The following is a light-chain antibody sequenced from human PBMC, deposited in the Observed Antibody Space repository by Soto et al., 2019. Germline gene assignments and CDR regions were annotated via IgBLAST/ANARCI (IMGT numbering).Light chain of an antibody. CDR1: QGISSY. J-gene: IGKJ1*01. CDR2: AAS. V-gene: IGKV1-9*01. CDR3: QQSYSTPRT. Sequence: DIQLTQSPSFLSASVGDRVTITCRASQGISSYLAWYQQKPGKAPKLLIYAASTLQSGVPSRFSGSGSGTEFTLTISSLQPEDFAVYYCQQSYSTPRTFGQGTKVEIK.